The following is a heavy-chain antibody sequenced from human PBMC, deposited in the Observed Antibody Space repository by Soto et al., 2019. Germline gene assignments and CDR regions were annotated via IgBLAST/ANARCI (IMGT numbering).Heavy chain of an antibody. CDR1: GFSFSTYA. D-gene: IGHD2-8*01. CDR3: AGRYCPNGVCYTNFYYYMDI. J-gene: IGHJ6*03. Sequence: EVQLLESGGGLVQPGGSLRLSCAASGFSFSTYAMTWVRQAPGKGLEWVSTITPSGGNTYYADSVKVRFTITRANSENTLFLHMNSLRAEDTAVYYCAGRYCPNGVCYTNFYYYMDIWGEGTSVTVSS. V-gene: IGHV3-23*01. CDR2: ITPSGGNT.